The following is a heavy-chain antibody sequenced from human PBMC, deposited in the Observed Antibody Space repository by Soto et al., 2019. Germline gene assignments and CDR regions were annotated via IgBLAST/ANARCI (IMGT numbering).Heavy chain of an antibody. D-gene: IGHD6-19*01. J-gene: IGHJ4*02. Sequence: GGSLRLSCAASGFTFSDYDMHWVRQAPGKGLEWVAVISYDGSNRYYGDSVKGRFTISRDDSKNTLYLQMNSLRSEDTALYYCAKDSPVADYWGQGTLVTVSS. CDR2: ISYDGSNR. V-gene: IGHV3-30*18. CDR3: AKDSPVADY. CDR1: GFTFSDYD.